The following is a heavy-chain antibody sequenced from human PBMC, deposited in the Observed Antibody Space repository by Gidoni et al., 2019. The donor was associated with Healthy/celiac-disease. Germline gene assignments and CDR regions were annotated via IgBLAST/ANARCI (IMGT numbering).Heavy chain of an antibody. CDR2: IYYSGST. CDR3: ARTTRRFFYDY. J-gene: IGHJ4*02. CDR1: VCSISSSSYY. D-gene: IGHD3-3*01. V-gene: IGHV4-39*07. Sequence: QLQLQESGPGLVKPSETLSLTCTVSVCSISSSSYYWGWIRQPPGKGLEWIGSIYYSGSTYYNPSLKSRVTISVDTSKNQFSLKLSSVTAADTAVYYCARTTRRFFYDYWGQGTLVTVSS.